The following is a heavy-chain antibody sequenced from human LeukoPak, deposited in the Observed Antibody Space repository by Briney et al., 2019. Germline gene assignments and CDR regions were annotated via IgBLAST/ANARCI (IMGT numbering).Heavy chain of an antibody. D-gene: IGHD4-11*01. CDR1: GFIFSTYA. J-gene: IGHJ5*01. CDR2: ISDSGGST. CDR3: AKDRYSNFGNWFDS. V-gene: IGHV3-23*01. Sequence: PGGSLRLSCAASGFIFSTYAMNWVRQAPGKGLEWVSGISDSGGSTYYADSVKGRFTISGDNSKNTLYLQMNSLRAEDTAVYYCAKDRYSNFGNWFDSWGQGTLVTVFS.